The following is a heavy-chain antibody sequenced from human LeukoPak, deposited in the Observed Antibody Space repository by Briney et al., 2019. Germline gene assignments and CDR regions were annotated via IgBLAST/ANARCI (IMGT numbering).Heavy chain of an antibody. CDR1: EFSFSTYW. V-gene: IGHV3-74*01. Sequence: GGSLRLSCAASEFSFSTYWVHWVRQAPGKGLVWVSRINPDGSTTDYADSVKGRFTISRDNAKNTLYLQMNSLRAEDTAVYFCARDLRGNRDCWGQGTLVTVSS. D-gene: IGHD4-23*01. J-gene: IGHJ4*02. CDR3: ARDLRGNRDC. CDR2: INPDGSTT.